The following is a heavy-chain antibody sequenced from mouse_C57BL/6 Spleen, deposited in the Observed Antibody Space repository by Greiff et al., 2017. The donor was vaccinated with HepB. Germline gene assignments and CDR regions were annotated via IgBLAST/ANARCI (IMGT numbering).Heavy chain of an antibody. Sequence: VKVVDSGAELVRPGTSVKMSCKASGYTFTNYWIGWAKQRPGHGLEWIGDIYPGGGYTNYNEKFKGKATLTADKSSSTAYMQFSSLTSEDSAIYYCARSAGRFDYWGQGTTLTVSS. J-gene: IGHJ2*01. V-gene: IGHV1-63*01. CDR3: ARSAGRFDY. CDR1: GYTFTNYW. CDR2: IYPGGGYT.